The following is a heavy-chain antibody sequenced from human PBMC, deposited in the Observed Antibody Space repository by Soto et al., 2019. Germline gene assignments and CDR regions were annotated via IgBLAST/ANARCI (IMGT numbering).Heavy chain of an antibody. D-gene: IGHD1-26*01. V-gene: IGHV3-23*01. Sequence: GGSLRLSCPASGLTFSSYAMSWVRQAAGNGLEWVSATSDSGGSTDYADSVKGRSTITRDKSKNTLYLQVNSLRAEDTAVYYCANNVGSYYWFDSWGQGTLVTVSS. CDR3: ANNVGSYYWFDS. CDR1: GLTFSSYA. J-gene: IGHJ5*01. CDR2: TSDSGGST.